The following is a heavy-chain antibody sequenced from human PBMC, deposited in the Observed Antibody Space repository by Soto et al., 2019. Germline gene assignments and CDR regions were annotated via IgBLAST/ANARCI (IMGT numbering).Heavy chain of an antibody. V-gene: IGHV4-59*01. D-gene: IGHD5-12*01. Sequence: QPPGKGLEWIGYIYYSGSTNYNPSLKSRVTISIDTSKNEFSLKLSSVTAADTAVYYCARVLSDYDPFDYWGQGTLVTVSS. CDR3: ARVLSDYDPFDY. CDR2: IYYSGST. J-gene: IGHJ4*02.